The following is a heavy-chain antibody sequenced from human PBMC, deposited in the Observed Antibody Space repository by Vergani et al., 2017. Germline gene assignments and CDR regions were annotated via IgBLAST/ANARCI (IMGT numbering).Heavy chain of an antibody. CDR1: GGTFSSNS. Sequence: QVQLAQSGAEVKKPGSSVKVSCKASGGTFSSNSISWVRQAPGQGLEWMGRIIPIFGTTSYAQKFQGRVTILSDESTSTAYIELSSLRSEDTAVYYCAGHYEFYTYYFGCRGQGTLGTVS. CDR3: AGHYEFYTYYFGC. CDR2: IIPIFGTT. D-gene: IGHD3/OR15-3a*01. V-gene: IGHV1-69*13. J-gene: IGHJ4*02.